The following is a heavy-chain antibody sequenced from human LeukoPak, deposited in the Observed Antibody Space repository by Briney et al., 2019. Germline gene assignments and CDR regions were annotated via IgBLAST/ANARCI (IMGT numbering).Heavy chain of an antibody. CDR3: ARATSYGDQGWFDP. CDR1: GGSISSYY. CDR2: IYYSGST. D-gene: IGHD4-17*01. Sequence: SETLSLTCTVSGGSISSYYWSWIRQPPGKGLEWIGYIYYSGSTNYNPSLKSRVTISVDTSKNQFSLKLSSVTAADTAVYYCARATSYGDQGWFDPWGQGTLVTVSS. J-gene: IGHJ5*02. V-gene: IGHV4-59*01.